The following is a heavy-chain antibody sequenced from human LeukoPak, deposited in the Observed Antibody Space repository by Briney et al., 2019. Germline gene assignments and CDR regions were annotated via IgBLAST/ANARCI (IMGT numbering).Heavy chain of an antibody. CDR2: IYHSGST. V-gene: IGHV4-38-2*02. CDR1: GGSISSYY. D-gene: IGHD5-12*01. Sequence: SETLSLTCTVSGGSISSYYWGWIRQPPGKGLEWIGSIYHSGSTYYNPSLKSRVTISVDTSKNQFSLKLSSVTAADTAVYYCARGDTVAGPFDYWGQGTLVTVSS. J-gene: IGHJ4*02. CDR3: ARGDTVAGPFDY.